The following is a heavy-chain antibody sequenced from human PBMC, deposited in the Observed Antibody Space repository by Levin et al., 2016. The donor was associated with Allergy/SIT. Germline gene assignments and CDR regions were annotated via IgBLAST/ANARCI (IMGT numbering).Heavy chain of an antibody. D-gene: IGHD6-13*01. CDR2: IFSNDEK. V-gene: IGHV2-26*01. J-gene: IGHJ6*02. Sequence: WIRQPPGKALEWLAHIFSNDEKSYSTSLKSRLTISKDTSKSQVVLTMTNMDPVDTATYYCARIVGIAAAGTGGYYYYYYYGMDVWGQGTTVTVSS. CDR3: ARIVGIAAAGTGGYYYYYYYGMDV.